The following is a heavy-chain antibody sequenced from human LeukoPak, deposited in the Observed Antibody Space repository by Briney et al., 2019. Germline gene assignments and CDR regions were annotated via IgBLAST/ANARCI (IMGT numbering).Heavy chain of an antibody. CDR2: ISYDGSNK. D-gene: IGHD3-22*01. J-gene: IGHJ4*02. V-gene: IGHV3-30-3*01. CDR1: GFTFSSYA. CDR3: ARDLDYDSSGYYTPAFDY. Sequence: GGSLRLSCAASGFTFSSYAVHWVRQAPGKGLEWVAVISYDGSNKYYADSVKGRFTISRDNSKNTLYLQMNSLRAEDTAVYYCARDLDYDSSGYYTPAFDYWGQGTLVTVSS.